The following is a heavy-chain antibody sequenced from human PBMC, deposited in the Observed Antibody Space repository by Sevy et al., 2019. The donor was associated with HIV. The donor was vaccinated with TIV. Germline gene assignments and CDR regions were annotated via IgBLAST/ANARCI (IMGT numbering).Heavy chain of an antibody. CDR3: ARPYCSGGSCYSLSTAYFDY. CDR1: GYSFTSYW. CDR2: IYPGDSDT. V-gene: IGHV5-51*01. D-gene: IGHD2-15*01. Sequence: GETLKISCKGSGYSFTSYWIGWVRQMPGKGLEWMGIIYPGDSDTRHSPSFQGQVTISADKSISTAYLQWSSLKASDTAMYYCARPYCSGGSCYSLSTAYFDYWGQGTLVTVSS. J-gene: IGHJ4*02.